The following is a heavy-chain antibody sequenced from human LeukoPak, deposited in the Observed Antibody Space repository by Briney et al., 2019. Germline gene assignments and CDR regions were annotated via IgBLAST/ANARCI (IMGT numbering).Heavy chain of an antibody. CDR3: ARGHGIVASSFDP. CDR1: GGSFSGYY. Sequence: SETLSLTCAVYGGSFSGYYWSSIRQPPGKGLEWIGEINHSGSTNYNPSLKSRVTISVDTSKNQFSLKLSSVTAADTAVYYCARGHGIVASSFDPWGQGTLVTVSS. J-gene: IGHJ5*02. CDR2: INHSGST. V-gene: IGHV4-34*01. D-gene: IGHD5-12*01.